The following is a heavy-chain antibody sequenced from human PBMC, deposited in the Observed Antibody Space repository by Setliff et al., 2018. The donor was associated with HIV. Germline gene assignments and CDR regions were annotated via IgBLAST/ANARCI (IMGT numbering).Heavy chain of an antibody. V-gene: IGHV4-38-2*01. CDR1: GFTFSTYS. Sequence: PSETLSLRLSCEASGFTFSTYSMNWIRQPPGNGLEWIGSIYHTGSTYYKPSLKSRVTISVDTSKNQFSLRLSSVAAGDTAVYYCARSIVPVASGYYYFEYWGQGTLVTVSS. D-gene: IGHD3-3*01. CDR3: ARSIVPVASGYYYFEY. CDR2: IYHTGST. J-gene: IGHJ4*02.